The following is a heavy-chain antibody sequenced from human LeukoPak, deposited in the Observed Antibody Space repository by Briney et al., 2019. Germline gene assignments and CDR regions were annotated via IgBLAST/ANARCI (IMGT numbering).Heavy chain of an antibody. Sequence: PGGSLRLSCAASGFTFRSYWMSWVRQAPGKGLEWVANIKQDGSEKYYVDSVKGRFTISRDNAKNSLYLQMNSLRAEDTAVYYCARDPVGDNWFDPWGQGTLVTVSS. CDR2: IKQDGSEK. J-gene: IGHJ5*02. D-gene: IGHD1-26*01. CDR1: GFTFRSYW. V-gene: IGHV3-7*01. CDR3: ARDPVGDNWFDP.